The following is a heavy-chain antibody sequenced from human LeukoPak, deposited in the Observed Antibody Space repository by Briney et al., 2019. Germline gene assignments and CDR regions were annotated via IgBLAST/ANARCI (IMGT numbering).Heavy chain of an antibody. Sequence: GGSLRLSCAASGFTFSSYSMNWVRQAPGKGLEWVSSISSSSSYIYYADSVKGRFPISRDNAKNSLYLQMNSLRAEDTAVYYCARGVPYYYDSSGYSRFDYWGQGTLVTVSS. CDR1: GFTFSSYS. J-gene: IGHJ4*02. V-gene: IGHV3-21*01. CDR2: ISSSSSYI. CDR3: ARGVPYYYDSSGYSRFDY. D-gene: IGHD3-22*01.